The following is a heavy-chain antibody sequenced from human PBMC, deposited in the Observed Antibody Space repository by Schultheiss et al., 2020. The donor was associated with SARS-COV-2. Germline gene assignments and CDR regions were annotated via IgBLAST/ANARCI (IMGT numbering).Heavy chain of an antibody. CDR3: ARNSNWNYEF. CDR1: GGSISSSDW. D-gene: IGHD1-7*01. J-gene: IGHJ4*02. V-gene: IGHV4-4*02. Sequence: SETLSLTCAVSGGSISSSDWWSWVRQPPGKGLEWIGEIYHSASTNYNPSLESRVTISVDTSKNQFSLRLSSVTAADTAVYYCARNSNWNYEFGGQGTLVTVSS. CDR2: IYHSAST.